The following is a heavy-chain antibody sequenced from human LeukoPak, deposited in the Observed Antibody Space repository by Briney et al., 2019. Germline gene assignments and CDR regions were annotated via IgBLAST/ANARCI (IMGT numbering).Heavy chain of an antibody. CDR2: IWYDGSNK. J-gene: IGHJ3*02. CDR3: AKGELELRPDAFDI. Sequence: GGSLRLPCAASGFTFSDNYMTWIRQAPGKGLEWVAVIWYDGSNKYYADSVKGRFTISRDNSKSTLYLQMNSLRAEDTAVYYCAKGELELRPDAFDIWGQGTMVTVSS. V-gene: IGHV3-33*06. D-gene: IGHD1-7*01. CDR1: GFTFSDNY.